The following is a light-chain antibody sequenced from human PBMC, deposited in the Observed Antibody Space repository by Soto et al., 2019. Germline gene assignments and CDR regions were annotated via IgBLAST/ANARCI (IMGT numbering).Light chain of an antibody. CDR2: EVS. CDR3: SSYAGSNNFVV. V-gene: IGLV2-8*01. Sequence: QSALTQPPSASGSPGQSVTISCTGTSSDVGGYNYVSWYQQHPGKARKLMIYEVSKRPSGVPDRFSGSKSGNTASLTVSGLQAEDEDDYYCSSYAGSNNFVVFGTGTKVTVL. J-gene: IGLJ1*01. CDR1: SSDVGGYNY.